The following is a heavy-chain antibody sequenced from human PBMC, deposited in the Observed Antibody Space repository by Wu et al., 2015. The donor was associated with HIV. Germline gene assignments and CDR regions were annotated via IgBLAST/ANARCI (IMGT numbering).Heavy chain of an antibody. V-gene: IGHV4-34*01. D-gene: IGHD3-22*01. CDR1: GGSFSGYY. J-gene: IGHJ6*03. CDR2: INDSGTT. Sequence: QVQLQQWGAGLLKPSETLSLTCAVYGGSFSGYYWSWIRQPPGKGLEWIGEINDSGTTSYNSSLKSRVTISVDTSKTQFSLKMTSVTAADTAVYYCVRGRVVIKSLNDYFSFYFMDVWGKGTTVTVSS. CDR3: VRGRVVIKSLNDYFSFYFMDV.